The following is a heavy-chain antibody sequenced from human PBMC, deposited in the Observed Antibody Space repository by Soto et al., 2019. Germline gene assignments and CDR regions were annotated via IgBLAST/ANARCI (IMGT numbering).Heavy chain of an antibody. J-gene: IGHJ6*01. CDR3: ARGIDIVLVPAARWYCGMGV. CDR2: ISYDGSNK. V-gene: IGHV3-30-3*01. CDR1: GFTFSSYA. D-gene: IGHD2-2*01. Sequence: QVQLVESGGGVVQPGRSLRLSCAASGFTFSSYAMHWVRQAPGKGLEWVAVISYDGSNKYYADSVKGRFTISRDNSKNTLYLQMNSLGAEETAVYYCARGIDIVLVPAARWYCGMGVWGQGTTVTVSS.